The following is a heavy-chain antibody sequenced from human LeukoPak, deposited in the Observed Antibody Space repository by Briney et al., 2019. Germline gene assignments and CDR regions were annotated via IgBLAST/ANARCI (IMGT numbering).Heavy chain of an antibody. CDR2: ISGSGGST. CDR1: GFTFSSYA. J-gene: IGHJ4*02. V-gene: IGHV3-23*01. D-gene: IGHD2-2*01. Sequence: GGSLRLSCAASGFTFSSYAMSWVRQAPGKGLEWVSAISGSGGSTYYADSVKGRFTISRDNSKNTLYLQMNSLRAEDTAVYYCAKGSQYQLLLYPFDYWGQGTLVTVSS. CDR3: AKGSQYQLLLYPFDY.